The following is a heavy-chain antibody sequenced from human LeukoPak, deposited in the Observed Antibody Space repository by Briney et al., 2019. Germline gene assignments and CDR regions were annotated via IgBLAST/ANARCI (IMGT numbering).Heavy chain of an antibody. CDR2: IYYSGST. CDR3: ARGGMPTDY. CDR1: GGSISSHY. Sequence: KPSETLSLTCTVSGGSISSHYWSWIRQPPGKGLEWIGYIYYSGSTNYNPSLKSRVTISVDTSKNQFSLKLSSVTAADTAVYYCARGGMPTDYWGQGTLVTVSS. V-gene: IGHV4-59*11. J-gene: IGHJ4*02. D-gene: IGHD3-16*01.